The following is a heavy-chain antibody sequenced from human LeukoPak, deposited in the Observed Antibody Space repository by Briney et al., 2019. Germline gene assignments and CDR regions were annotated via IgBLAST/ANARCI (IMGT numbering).Heavy chain of an antibody. CDR1: GYTFTGYY. CDR3: ARYSAFYHYYGMDV. D-gene: IGHD5-18*01. J-gene: IGHJ6*02. V-gene: IGHV1-2*02. CDR2: INPNSGGT. Sequence: ASVKVSCKASGYTFTGYYMHWVRQAPGQGLEWMGWINPNSGGTNYAQKFQGRVTMTRDTSISTAYMELSRLRSDDTAVYYCARYSAFYHYYGMDVWGQGTTVTVSS.